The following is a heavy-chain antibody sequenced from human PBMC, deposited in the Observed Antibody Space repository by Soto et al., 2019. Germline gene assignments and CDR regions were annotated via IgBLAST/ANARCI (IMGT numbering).Heavy chain of an antibody. CDR3: ARHRGDYYYGMDV. CDR1: GVSISSSSYY. J-gene: IGHJ6*02. V-gene: IGHV4-39*01. Sequence: SETLSLTCTVSGVSISSSSYYWGCIRQPPGKGLEWIGSIYYSGSTYYNPSLKSRVTISVDTSKNQFSLRLSSVTAADTAVYYCARHRGDYYYGMDVWGQGTTVTVSS. CDR2: IYYSGST.